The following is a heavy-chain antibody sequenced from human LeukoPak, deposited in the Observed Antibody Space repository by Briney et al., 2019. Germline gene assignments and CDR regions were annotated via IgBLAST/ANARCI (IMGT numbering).Heavy chain of an antibody. D-gene: IGHD3-22*01. CDR2: ISGSGTTI. V-gene: IGHV3-11*04. Sequence: PGGSLRLSCAASGLTSCDEYMTWIRQAPGKGLEWVSSISGSGTTIYSADSVRGRFTVSRDNAKNSLFLHMNSLRAEDTAVYYCAIQITMIVVVLYFAYSGQGTLVTVSS. CDR3: AIQITMIVVVLYFAY. CDR1: GLTSCDEY. J-gene: IGHJ4*02.